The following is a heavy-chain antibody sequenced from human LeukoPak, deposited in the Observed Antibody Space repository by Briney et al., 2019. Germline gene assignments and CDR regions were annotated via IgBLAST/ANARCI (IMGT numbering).Heavy chain of an antibody. CDR3: ARSPYCSSTSCYRNWFDP. CDR2: IYHSGGT. V-gene: IGHV4-38-2*02. D-gene: IGHD2-2*01. CDR1: GYSISRGYY. J-gene: IGHJ5*02. Sequence: SETLSLTCTVSGYSISRGYYWGWIRQPPGKGLEWIGSIYHSGGTYYNPSLKSRVTISVDTSKNQFSLKLSSVTAADTAVYYCARSPYCSSTSCYRNWFDPWGQGTLVTVSS.